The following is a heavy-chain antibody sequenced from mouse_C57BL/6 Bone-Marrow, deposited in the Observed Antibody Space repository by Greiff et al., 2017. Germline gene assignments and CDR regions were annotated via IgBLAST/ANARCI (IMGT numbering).Heavy chain of an antibody. J-gene: IGHJ3*01. CDR1: GFTFSSYG. CDR3: ASGYGSSYVWFAY. Sequence: DVMLVESGGDLVKPGGSLKLSCAASGFTFSSYGMSLVRQPPDKRLEWVATISSGGSYTYYPDSVKGRFTISRYNAKNTLYLQMSSLKSEDTAMYYCASGYGSSYVWFAYWGQGTLVTVSA. CDR2: ISSGGSYT. V-gene: IGHV5-6*02. D-gene: IGHD1-1*01.